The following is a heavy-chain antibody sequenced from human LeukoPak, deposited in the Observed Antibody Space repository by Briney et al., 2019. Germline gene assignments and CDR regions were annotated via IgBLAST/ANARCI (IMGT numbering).Heavy chain of an antibody. Sequence: ASVKVSCKASGYTFTNYGISWVRQAPGQGPEWMGWISTYNGNTNYAQKLQDRATMTTDTSTSTAYMELRSLRSDDTALYYCARGWELSIWGQGTMVTVSS. CDR1: GYTFTNYG. CDR2: ISTYNGNT. V-gene: IGHV1-18*01. J-gene: IGHJ3*02. CDR3: ARGWELSI. D-gene: IGHD3-10*01.